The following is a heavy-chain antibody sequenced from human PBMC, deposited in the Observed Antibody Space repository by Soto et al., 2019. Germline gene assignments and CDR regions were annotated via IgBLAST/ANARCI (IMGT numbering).Heavy chain of an antibody. V-gene: IGHV3-23*01. CDR2: ISGSGGST. D-gene: IGHD6-6*01. Sequence: GGSLRLSCAASGFTFSSYAMSWVRQAPGKGLEWVSAISGSGGSTYYADSVKGRFTISRDKSKNTLYLQMNSLRAEDTAVYYCANLYSSSYFDYWGQGTLVTVSS. CDR3: ANLYSSSYFDY. CDR1: GFTFSSYA. J-gene: IGHJ4*02.